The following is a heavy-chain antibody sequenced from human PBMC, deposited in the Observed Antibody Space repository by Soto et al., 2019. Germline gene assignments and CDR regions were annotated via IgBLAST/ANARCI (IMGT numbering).Heavy chain of an antibody. CDR2: IYWNDDK. D-gene: IGHD2-2*02. CDR3: AHAGYCSSTSCNIGGFDY. J-gene: IGHJ4*02. Sequence: GPALVNPTQNLTLTCTFSGFSLGTRGVGVGWIRQPPGKSLEWPALIYWNDDKRYSPSLKSRLTITKDTSKNQVVLTMTNMDPVDTATYYCAHAGYCSSTSCNIGGFDYWGQGTLVTVSS. CDR1: GFSLGTRGVG. V-gene: IGHV2-5*01.